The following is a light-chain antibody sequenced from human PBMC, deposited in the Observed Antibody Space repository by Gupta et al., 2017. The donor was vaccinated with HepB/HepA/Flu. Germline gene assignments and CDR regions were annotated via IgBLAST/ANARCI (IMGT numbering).Light chain of an antibody. J-gene: IGKJ1*01. CDR3: QQDNASPT. CDR2: HVS. Sequence: VQLTQSPSSLSASVGDRVTITCRASQTIGRSLAWYQQKPGNAPKLLIYHVSILENGVPSRFSGSGSGTDFTLAITSLQPDDFATYYCQQDNASPTFGQGTKVQIK. CDR1: QTIGRS. V-gene: IGKV1-5*03.